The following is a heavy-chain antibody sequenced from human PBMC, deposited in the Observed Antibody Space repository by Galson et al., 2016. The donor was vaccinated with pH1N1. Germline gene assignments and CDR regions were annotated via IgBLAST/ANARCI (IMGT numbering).Heavy chain of an antibody. CDR3: TRRQTETSLDF. J-gene: IGHJ4*02. CDR2: IYPGDSDT. Sequence: QSGAEVKKPGESLKISCRGSGYTFTIHWVAWVRQTPEKGLEWMGNIYPGDSDTKYSPSFQGQVTMSVDKSINTAYLHWSSLKASDTAMYYCTRRQTETSLDFWGQGTLVTVSS. V-gene: IGHV5-51*03. D-gene: IGHD1-1*01. CDR1: GYTFTIHW.